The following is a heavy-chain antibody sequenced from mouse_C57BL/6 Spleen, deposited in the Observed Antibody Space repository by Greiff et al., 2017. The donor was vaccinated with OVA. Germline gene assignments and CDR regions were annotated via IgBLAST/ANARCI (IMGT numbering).Heavy chain of an antibody. V-gene: IGHV5-17*01. CDR3: ARDDGSLYYYAMDY. D-gene: IGHD1-1*01. CDR1: GFTFSDYG. J-gene: IGHJ4*01. CDR2: ISSGSSTI. Sequence: EVQVVESGGGLVKPGGSLKLSCAASGFTFSDYGMHWVCQAPEKGLEWVAYISSGSSTIYYADTVKGRFTISRDNAKNTLFLQMTSLRSEDTAMYYCARDDGSLYYYAMDYWGQGTSVTVSS.